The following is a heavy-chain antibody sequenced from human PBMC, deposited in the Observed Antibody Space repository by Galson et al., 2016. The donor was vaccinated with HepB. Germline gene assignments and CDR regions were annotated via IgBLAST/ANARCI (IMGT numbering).Heavy chain of an antibody. J-gene: IGHJ4*02. Sequence: QSGAEVTKPGEPLKISCKGSGYKFSNYWIGWVRQMPGKGLEWMGIIYPGDSDTRYSPSFGGQVTISADKSISTAYLQWSSLQASDTAMYFCVRGGDAYGSNWYFTYFDSWGQGTFVAVSS. CDR2: IYPGDSDT. CDR3: VRGGDAYGSNWYFTYFDS. CDR1: GYKFSNYW. D-gene: IGHD6-13*01. V-gene: IGHV5-51*01.